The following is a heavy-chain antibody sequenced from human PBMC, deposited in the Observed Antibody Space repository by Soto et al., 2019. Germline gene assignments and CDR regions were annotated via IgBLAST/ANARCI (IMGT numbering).Heavy chain of an antibody. CDR2: IYYSGST. V-gene: IGHV4-39*01. CDR1: GGSISSSSYY. J-gene: IGHJ6*04. CDR3: ASLPYYDFWSGYYTPRPMVACV. D-gene: IGHD3-3*01. Sequence: SETLSLTCTVSGGSISSSSYYWGWIRQPPGKGLEWIGSIYYSGSTYYNPSLKSRVTISVDTSKNQFSLKLSSVTAADTAVYYCASLPYYDFWSGYYTPRPMVACVWGKGTTVTVSS.